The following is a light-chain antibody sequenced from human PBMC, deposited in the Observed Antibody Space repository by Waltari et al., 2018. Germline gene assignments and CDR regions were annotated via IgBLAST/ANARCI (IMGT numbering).Light chain of an antibody. CDR1: SSNIGAGYD. V-gene: IGLV1-40*01. J-gene: IGLJ2*01. CDR2: GYT. Sequence: QSVLTQPPSVSGAPGQGVTISCTGSSSNIGAGYDVHRYQHFPKTAPKLLIYGYTNRPSGVSARFSSSQPGTSASLAISGLRAEDEADYYCQSYDTNLSVVFGGGTKVTVL. CDR3: QSYDTNLSVV.